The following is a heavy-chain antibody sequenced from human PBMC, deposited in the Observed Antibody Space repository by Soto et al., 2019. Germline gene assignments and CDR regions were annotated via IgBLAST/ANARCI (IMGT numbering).Heavy chain of an antibody. CDR3: ARGSAGSESVVVVPAIDFYSFDT. V-gene: IGHV3-33*01. CDR1: GFTLSSYG. D-gene: IGHD2-15*01. Sequence: QVQLVESGGGVVQPGRPLRLSCAASGFTLSSYGMHWVRQAPGKGLEWVAVIWYDGDKKYYADSVKVRFTISRDESKNTVYLHMSSLRGEDTGVYYCARGSAGSESVVVVPAIDFYSFDTWGQGTLVSVSS. J-gene: IGHJ4*02. CDR2: IWYDGDKK.